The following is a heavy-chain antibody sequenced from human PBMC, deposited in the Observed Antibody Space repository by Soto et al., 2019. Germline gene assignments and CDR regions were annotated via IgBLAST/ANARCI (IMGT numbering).Heavy chain of an antibody. V-gene: IGHV4-39*01. CDR1: GGSISSSSYY. D-gene: IGHD1-7*01. CDR3: ARAHRRRSITGTTWYFDY. CDR2: IYYSGST. Sequence: QLQLQESGPGLVKPSETLSLTCTVSGGSISSSSYYWGWIRQPPGKGLEWIGSIYYSGSTYYNPSLKSRVTIPVDTSKNQFSLKLSSVTAADTAVYYCARAHRRRSITGTTWYFDYWGQGTLVTVSS. J-gene: IGHJ4*02.